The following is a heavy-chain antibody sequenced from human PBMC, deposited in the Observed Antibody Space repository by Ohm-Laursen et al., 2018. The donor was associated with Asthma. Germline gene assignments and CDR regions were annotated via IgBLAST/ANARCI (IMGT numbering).Heavy chain of an antibody. CDR2: INTNTGKP. CDR1: GSTLISYA. V-gene: IGHV7-4-1*02. D-gene: IGHD1-1*01. J-gene: IGHJ6*02. CDR3: ARSERTEYYYGMDV. Sequence: GASVKVSCKVSGSTLISYAMNWVRQVPGHGLEWMGWINTNTGKPTYAQGFTGRFVFSLDTSVSTAYLQISSLKAEDTAVYYCARSERTEYYYGMDVWGQGTTVTVSS.